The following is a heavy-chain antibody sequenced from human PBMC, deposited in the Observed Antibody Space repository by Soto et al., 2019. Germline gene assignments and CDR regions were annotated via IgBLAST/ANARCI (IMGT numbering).Heavy chain of an antibody. CDR2: INPNYGGT. J-gene: IGHJ6*02. Sequence: ASVKVSCKASGGTFSSYAISWVRQAPGQGLEWMGWINPNYGGTKFAQKFQGRVTMTRDTPISTAYMELIRLTSDDTAVYYCARVGNTMAALGGWFGMDVWGQGTTVTVSS. CDR1: GGTFSSYA. CDR3: ARVGNTMAALGGWFGMDV. V-gene: IGHV1-2*02. D-gene: IGHD3-16*01.